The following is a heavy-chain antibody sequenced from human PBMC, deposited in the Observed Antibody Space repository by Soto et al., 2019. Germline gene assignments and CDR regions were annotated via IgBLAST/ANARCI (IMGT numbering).Heavy chain of an antibody. CDR2: ISYSGST. CDR3: ARGTSWQLHFDY. D-gene: IGHD5-12*01. CDR1: SDSISSYY. V-gene: IGHV4-59*01. Sequence: QVQLKESGPGLVKPSETLSLTCTVSSDSISSYYWSRIRQPQGKRLEWIGYISYSGSTDYNPSLKSRVTISGDTAENQFCLKVRSVTAADTAVYYCARGTSWQLHFDYWGQGALVTVSS. J-gene: IGHJ4*02.